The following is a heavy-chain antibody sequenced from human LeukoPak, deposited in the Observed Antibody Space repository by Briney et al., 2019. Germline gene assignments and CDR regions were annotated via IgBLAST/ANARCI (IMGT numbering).Heavy chain of an antibody. Sequence: ASETLSLTCTVSGGSISSGDYYWSWIRQPPGKGLEWIGFIYYSGSTYYNPSLKSRVIISVDTSKNQFSLKLSSVTAADMAVYYCARFANWFDPWGQGTLVTVSS. CDR1: GGSISSGDYY. CDR3: ARFANWFDP. CDR2: IYYSGST. J-gene: IGHJ5*02. V-gene: IGHV4-30-4*01.